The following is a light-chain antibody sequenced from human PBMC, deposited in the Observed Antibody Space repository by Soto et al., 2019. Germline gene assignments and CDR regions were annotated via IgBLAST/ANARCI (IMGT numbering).Light chain of an antibody. CDR1: STDVGGYNY. CDR2: EVS. Sequence: QSVLTQPPSAAGSPGQSVTISCTGTSTDVGGYNYVSWYQQYPGKAPKLMIYEVSKRPSGVPDLFSGSKSGNTASLTVSGLQAEDEADYYCSSYTTSSTDVFGTGTKVTVL. J-gene: IGLJ1*01. V-gene: IGLV2-8*01. CDR3: SSYTTSSTDV.